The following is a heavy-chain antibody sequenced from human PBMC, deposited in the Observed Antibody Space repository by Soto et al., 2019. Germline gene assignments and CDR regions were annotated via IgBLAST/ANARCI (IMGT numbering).Heavy chain of an antibody. Sequence: QVQLVQSGAEVKEPVSSVNVSCKTSGGTFGNTAVTWVRQVPGQGLEWIGGIVPLFGTANYAQKFRGRVMITADESTSTAYMDLSNLRSDDTAIYYCARDGDPGYSFWSGPLGGGRFDPWGQGTLVTVSS. CDR3: ARDGDPGYSFWSGPLGGGRFDP. V-gene: IGHV1-69*12. J-gene: IGHJ5*02. CDR2: IVPLFGTA. D-gene: IGHD3-3*01. CDR1: GGTFGNTA.